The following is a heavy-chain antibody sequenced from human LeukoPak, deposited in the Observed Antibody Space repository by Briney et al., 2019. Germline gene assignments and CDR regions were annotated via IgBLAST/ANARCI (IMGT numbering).Heavy chain of an antibody. D-gene: IGHD4-17*01. CDR3: ARPTVTTVTTGTFDY. CDR1: GFTFSSYA. V-gene: IGHV3-23*01. J-gene: IGHJ4*02. Sequence: GGSLRLSCAASGFTFSSYAMSWVRQAPGKGLEWVSAISGSGGSTYHADSVKGRFTISRDNSKNTLYLQMNSLTAEDTAVYYCARPTVTTVTTGTFDYWGQGTLVTVSS. CDR2: ISGSGGST.